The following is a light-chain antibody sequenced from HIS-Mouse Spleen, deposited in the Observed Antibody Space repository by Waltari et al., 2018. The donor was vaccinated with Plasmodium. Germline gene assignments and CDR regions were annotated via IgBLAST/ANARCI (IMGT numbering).Light chain of an antibody. V-gene: IGLV5-37*01. CDR1: SDLTVCHYH. J-gene: IGLJ3*02. CDR2: YYSTSDK. CDR3: MIWPSNASGV. Sequence: QPVLTQPPSSSASPGDSAILTCTFPSDLTVCHYHIYWYLHKPGSPPRYLLYYYSTSDKGPGYGVPSRFSGSTDASANTGILLISGLQSEDEADYYCMIWPSNASGVFGGGTKLTVL.